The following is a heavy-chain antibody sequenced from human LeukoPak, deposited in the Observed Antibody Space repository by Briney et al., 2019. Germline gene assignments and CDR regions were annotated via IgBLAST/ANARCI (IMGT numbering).Heavy chain of an antibody. J-gene: IGHJ4*02. D-gene: IGHD3-3*01. V-gene: IGHV3-23*01. CDR1: GFTFSSYA. CDR2: ISGSGANT. CDR3: AKGSRITIFGVAYFDY. Sequence: PGGSLRLSCAASGFTFSSYALTWVRQAPGKGLEWVSGISGSGANTYYADSVKGRFTISRDNSKNTLYLQMNSLRAEDTAVYYCAKGSRITIFGVAYFDYWGQGTLVTVSS.